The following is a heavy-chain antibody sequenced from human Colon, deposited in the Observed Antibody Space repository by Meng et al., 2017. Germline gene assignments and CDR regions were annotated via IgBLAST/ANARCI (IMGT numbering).Heavy chain of an antibody. CDR3: ARHQQWLDGWFDP. V-gene: IGHV4-39*07. CDR1: GGSISSSSYY. D-gene: IGHD6-19*01. CDR2: IYYSGST. J-gene: IGHJ5*02. Sequence: SETLSLTCTVSGGSISSSSYYWGWIRQPPGKGLEWIGSIYYSGSTYYNPSLKSRVTISVDTSKNQFSLKLSSVTAADTAVYYCARHQQWLDGWFDPWGQGTLVTAPQ.